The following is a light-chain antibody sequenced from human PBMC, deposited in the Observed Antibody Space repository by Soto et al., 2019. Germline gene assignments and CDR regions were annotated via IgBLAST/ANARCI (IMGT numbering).Light chain of an antibody. V-gene: IGKV3-11*01. CDR2: DAS. CDR1: QSVGIY. Sequence: EIVLTQSPDTLSLSPGERATLSCRASQSVGIYLAWYQQKPGQAPRLLIYDASNRATGIPARFSASGSGTDFTLTISDVQPEDFAVYYCHQRQSWPRTFGQGTKVDIK. J-gene: IGKJ1*01. CDR3: HQRQSWPRT.